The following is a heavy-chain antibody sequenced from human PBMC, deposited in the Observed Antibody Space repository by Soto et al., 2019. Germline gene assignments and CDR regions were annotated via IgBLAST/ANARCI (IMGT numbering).Heavy chain of an antibody. CDR2: ISGSGGRV. J-gene: IGHJ3*02. CDR3: AMTRLYDTGTNDYHRDALDI. V-gene: IGHV3-23*01. CDR1: GFSFGTYV. D-gene: IGHD3-22*01. Sequence: VQLLESGGGMVEPRGSLKLSCAASGFSFGTYVMNWVRQAPGKGLEWVSGISGSGGRVYSADSVKGRFTISRDNSRNPLYLQMNSLRAEDTAIYYCAMTRLYDTGTNDYHRDALDIWGQGTQVTVSS.